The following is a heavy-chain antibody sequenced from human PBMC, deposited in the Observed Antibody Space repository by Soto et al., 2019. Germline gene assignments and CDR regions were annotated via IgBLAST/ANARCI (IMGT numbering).Heavy chain of an antibody. D-gene: IGHD6-19*01. CDR2: IYYSGST. V-gene: IGHV4-59*12. CDR3: GRDVAVPGRDYYYGMDV. J-gene: IGHJ6*02. CDR1: GGSISSYY. Sequence: PSETLSLTCTVSGGSISSYYWSWIRQHTGKGLEWIGYIYYSGSTNYNPSLKSRVTISVDTSKTQFSLKLSSVTAADTAVYFCGRDVAVPGRDYYYGMDVWGQGTTVTVSS.